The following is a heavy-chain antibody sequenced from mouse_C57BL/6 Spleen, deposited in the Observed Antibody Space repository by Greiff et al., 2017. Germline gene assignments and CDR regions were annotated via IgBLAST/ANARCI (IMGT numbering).Heavy chain of an antibody. CDR2: IYPGDGDT. Sequence: VQLQESGPELVKPGASVKISCKASGYAFSSSWMNWVKQRPGKGLEWIGRIYPGDGDTNYNGTFKGKATLTADKSSSTAYMQLSSLTSEDSAVYFCARGHYVSSYGFAYWGQGTLVTVSA. V-gene: IGHV1-82*01. D-gene: IGHD1-1*01. CDR1: GYAFSSSW. CDR3: ARGHYVSSYGFAY. J-gene: IGHJ3*01.